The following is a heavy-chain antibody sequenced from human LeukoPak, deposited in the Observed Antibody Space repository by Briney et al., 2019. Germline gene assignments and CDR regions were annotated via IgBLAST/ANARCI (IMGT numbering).Heavy chain of an antibody. D-gene: IGHD5-12*01. J-gene: IGHJ5*02. CDR3: ARGVPSRFPYSGHHPEP. V-gene: IGHV3-30*03. Sequence: GGSLRLSCAASGFTFSSYGMHWVRQAPGKGLEWVAVISYDGSNKYYADSVKGRFTISRDNSKNTLYLQMNSLRAEDTAVYYCARGVPSRFPYSGHHPEPWGQGTLVTVSS. CDR2: ISYDGSNK. CDR1: GFTFSSYG.